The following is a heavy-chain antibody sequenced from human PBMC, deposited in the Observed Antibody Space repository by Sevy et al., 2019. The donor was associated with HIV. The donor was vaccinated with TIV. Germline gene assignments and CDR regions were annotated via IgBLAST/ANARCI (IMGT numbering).Heavy chain of an antibody. D-gene: IGHD2-21*02. Sequence: GGSLRLSCAASGFTFSSYALLWVRQAPGKGLEWVSLISYDGSKKYYSDSVKGRFAISGDESKTTLFLQMNSVRSEDTAIYYCARVGVSYCTDDCYHRFDYWGRGTLVTVSS. CDR3: ARVGVSYCTDDCYHRFDY. J-gene: IGHJ4*02. V-gene: IGHV3-30*09. CDR2: ISYDGSKK. CDR1: GFTFSSYA.